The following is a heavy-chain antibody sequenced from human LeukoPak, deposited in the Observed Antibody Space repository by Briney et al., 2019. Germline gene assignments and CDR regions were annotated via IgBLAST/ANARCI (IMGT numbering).Heavy chain of an antibody. Sequence: WETLSLTCTVSGGSISSYYWSWIRQPPGKGLEWIGYIYYSGSTNYNPSLKSRVTISVDTSKNQFSLKLSSVTAADTAVYYCARVIDLVEFDYWGQGTLVTVSS. CDR1: GGSISSYY. D-gene: IGHD3-16*02. CDR3: ARVIDLVEFDY. V-gene: IGHV4-59*01. CDR2: IYYSGST. J-gene: IGHJ4*02.